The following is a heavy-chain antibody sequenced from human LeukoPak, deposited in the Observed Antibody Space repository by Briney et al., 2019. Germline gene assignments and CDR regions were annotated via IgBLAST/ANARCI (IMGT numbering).Heavy chain of an antibody. CDR1: GFTFSSYW. Sequence: GGSLRLSCAASGFTFSSYWMSWVRQAPGKGLEWVANIKQDGSEKYYVDSVKGRFTISRDNAKNSLYLQMNCLRAEDTAVYYCARDVLRYCSSTSCYFRYYYYGMDVWGQGTTVTVSS. J-gene: IGHJ6*02. D-gene: IGHD2-2*01. V-gene: IGHV3-7*01. CDR3: ARDVLRYCSSTSCYFRYYYYGMDV. CDR2: IKQDGSEK.